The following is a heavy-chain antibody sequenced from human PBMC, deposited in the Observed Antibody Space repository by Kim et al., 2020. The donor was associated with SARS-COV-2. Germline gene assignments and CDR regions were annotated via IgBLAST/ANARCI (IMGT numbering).Heavy chain of an antibody. CDR3: AKDGNYYGSGSYFSDY. Sequence: GGSLRLSCAASGFTFSSYDMHWVRQAPGKGLEWVAVISYDGSNKYYADSVKGRFTISRDNSKNTLYLQMNSLRAEDTAVYYCAKDGNYYGSGSYFSDYWGQGTLVTVSS. D-gene: IGHD3-10*01. CDR1: GFTFSSYD. V-gene: IGHV3-30*18. J-gene: IGHJ4*02. CDR2: ISYDGSNK.